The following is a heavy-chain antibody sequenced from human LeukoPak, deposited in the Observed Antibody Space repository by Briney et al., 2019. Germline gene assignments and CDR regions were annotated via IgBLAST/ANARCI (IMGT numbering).Heavy chain of an antibody. J-gene: IGHJ4*02. V-gene: IGHV4-34*01. CDR3: ARFRVGD. D-gene: IGHD1-26*01. CDR1: GGSFSGYY. Sequence: SETLSLTCAVYGGSFSGYYWSWIRQPPGKGLEWIGSIYHSGSTYYNPSLKSRVTISVDTSKNQFSLKLSSVTAADTAVYYCARFRVGDWGQGTLVTVSS. CDR2: IYHSGST.